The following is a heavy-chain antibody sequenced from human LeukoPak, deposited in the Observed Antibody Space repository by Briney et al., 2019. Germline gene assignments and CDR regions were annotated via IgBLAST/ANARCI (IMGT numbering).Heavy chain of an antibody. CDR3: ARHLQLEAFDI. CDR2: IYYSGST. CDR1: GGSISSYY. J-gene: IGHJ3*02. Sequence: SETLSLTCNVSGGSISSYYWSWIRQPPGKGLEWIGYIYYSGSTNYNPSLKSRVTISVDTSKNQFSLKLSSVTAADTAVYYCARHLQLEAFDIWGQGTMVTVSS. D-gene: IGHD1-1*01. V-gene: IGHV4-59*08.